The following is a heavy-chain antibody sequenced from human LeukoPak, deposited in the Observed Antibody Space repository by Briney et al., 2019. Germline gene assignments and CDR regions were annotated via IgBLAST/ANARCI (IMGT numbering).Heavy chain of an antibody. CDR2: IYYNGIT. V-gene: IGHV4-31*03. D-gene: IGHD3-22*01. J-gene: IGHJ4*02. CDR3: ARGDSGGYYNFDY. Sequence: PSQTLSLTCTVSGGSMSSGSYYWSWIRQHPGKGLEWMAYIYYNGITYYNPSLKSRVTISVDTSKNQFSLRLSSVTAADTAIYYCARGDSGGYYNFDYWGQGTLVTISS. CDR1: GGSMSSGSYY.